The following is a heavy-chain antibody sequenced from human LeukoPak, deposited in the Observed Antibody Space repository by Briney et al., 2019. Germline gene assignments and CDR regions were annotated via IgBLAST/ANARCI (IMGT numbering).Heavy chain of an antibody. CDR2: ISSSGGST. Sequence: GSLRLSCAASGFFFRSYAMSWVRQAPGKGLEWVSGISSSGGSTYHADSVRGRFTISRDNSKNTQYLQMNSLRVEDTAVYYCVKVGSGYYDHLDFWGQGILVTVSS. CDR3: VKVGSGYYDHLDF. V-gene: IGHV3-23*01. J-gene: IGHJ4*02. CDR1: GFFFRSYA. D-gene: IGHD3-22*01.